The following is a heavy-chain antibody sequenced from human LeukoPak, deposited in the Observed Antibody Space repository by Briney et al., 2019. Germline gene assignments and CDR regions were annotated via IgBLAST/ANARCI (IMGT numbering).Heavy chain of an antibody. Sequence: PGGPLRLSCAASGFTFNNYAMSWVRQAPGKGLEWVSGISTTGGSTYYADSVKGRFAISRDNSNSTLYLQMNSLRGEDTAVYYCAKDWTTVVTPKGYYFDSWGQGTLVTVSS. CDR1: GFTFNNYA. CDR3: AKDWTTVVTPKGYYFDS. D-gene: IGHD4-23*01. V-gene: IGHV3-23*01. CDR2: ISTTGGST. J-gene: IGHJ4*02.